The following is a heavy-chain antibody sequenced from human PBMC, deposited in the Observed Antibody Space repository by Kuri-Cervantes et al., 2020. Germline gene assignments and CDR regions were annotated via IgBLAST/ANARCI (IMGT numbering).Heavy chain of an antibody. CDR3: AKVHCSSTSCYSYPTYGYFQH. Sequence: GESLKISCAASGFTFSSYGMHWVRQAPGKGLEWVSAISGSGGSTYYADSVKGRFTISRDNSKNTLYLQMNSLRAEDTAVYYCAKVHCSSTSCYSYPTYGYFQHWGQGTLVTVSS. CDR1: GFTFSSYG. V-gene: IGHV3-23*01. D-gene: IGHD2-2*01. CDR2: ISGSGGST. J-gene: IGHJ1*01.